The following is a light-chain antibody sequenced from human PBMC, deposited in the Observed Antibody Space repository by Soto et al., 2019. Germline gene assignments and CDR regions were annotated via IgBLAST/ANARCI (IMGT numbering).Light chain of an antibody. J-gene: IGLJ3*02. CDR2: EVT. Sequence: QSALTQPASVSGSPGQSITISCTGTSSDVAGYNYVSWYQQHPGTAPKLMIYEVTNRPSGVSNRFSGSKSGNTASLTISGLQAEDEADYYCSSFTSSSTLEVFGGGTKVTVL. CDR3: SSFTSSSTLEV. CDR1: SSDVAGYNY. V-gene: IGLV2-14*01.